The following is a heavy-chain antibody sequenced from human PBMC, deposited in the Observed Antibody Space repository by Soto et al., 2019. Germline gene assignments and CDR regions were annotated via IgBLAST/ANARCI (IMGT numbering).Heavy chain of an antibody. D-gene: IGHD3-3*01. V-gene: IGHV1-18*01. CDR3: ASGYYDFWSGYFTPPDY. CDR1: GYTFTSYG. J-gene: IGHJ4*02. Sequence: ASVKVSCKASGYTFTSYGISWVRQAPGQGLEWMGWISAHNGNTNCAQKLQGRVTMTTDTSTSTAYMELRSLRSDDTAVYYCASGYYDFWSGYFTPPDYWGQGTLVTVSS. CDR2: ISAHNGNT.